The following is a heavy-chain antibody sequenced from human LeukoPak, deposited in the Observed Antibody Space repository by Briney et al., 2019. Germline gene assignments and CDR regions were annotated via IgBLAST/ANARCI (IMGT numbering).Heavy chain of an antibody. CDR3: ARHVWTSSYIL. Sequence: SETLSLTCTVSGVSINSHYRSWIRQPPGKGLDWIGFMSYSGSTNYNASLKSRVTISIDTSRTQLSLKLSSVAAADTAGYFCARHVWTSSYILWGRGTLVTVSA. CDR1: GVSINSHY. J-gene: IGHJ4*02. D-gene: IGHD3-10*01. V-gene: IGHV4-59*08. CDR2: MSYSGST.